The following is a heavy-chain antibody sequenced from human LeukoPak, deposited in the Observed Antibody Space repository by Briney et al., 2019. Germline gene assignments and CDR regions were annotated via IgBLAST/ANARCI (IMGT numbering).Heavy chain of an antibody. CDR1: GGSISSYY. Sequence: PSETLSLTCTVSGGSISSYYWSWIRQPAGKGLEWIGRIYTSGSTNYNPSLKSRVTMSVDTSKNQFSLKLSSVTAADTAVYYCARDLSVAFGGVIVRYYFDYWGQGTLVTVSS. CDR2: IYTSGST. J-gene: IGHJ4*02. V-gene: IGHV4-4*07. CDR3: ARDLSVAFGGVIVRYYFDY. D-gene: IGHD3-16*02.